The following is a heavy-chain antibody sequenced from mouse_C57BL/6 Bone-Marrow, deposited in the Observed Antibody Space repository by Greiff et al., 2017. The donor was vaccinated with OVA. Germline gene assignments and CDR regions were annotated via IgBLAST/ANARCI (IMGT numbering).Heavy chain of an antibody. V-gene: IGHV10-1*01. CDR3: VRLLLRGVDY. D-gene: IGHD1-1*01. CDR1: GFSFNTYA. CDR2: IRSKSNNYAT. Sequence: EVQLVESGGGLVQPKGSLKLSCAASGFSFNTYAMNWVRQAPGKGLEWVARIRSKSNNYATYYADSVKDRFTISRDDSESMLYLQMNNLKTEDTAMYYCVRLLLRGVDYWGQGTSVTVSS. J-gene: IGHJ4*01.